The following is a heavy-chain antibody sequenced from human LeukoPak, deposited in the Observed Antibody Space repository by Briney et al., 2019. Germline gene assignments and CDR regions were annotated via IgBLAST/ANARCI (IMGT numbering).Heavy chain of an antibody. CDR3: ARFRSGTWYFDY. V-gene: IGHV4-59*01. CDR2: IYYSGST. Sequence: SETLSLTCTVSGGSISSNYWSWIRQPPGKGLEWIGYIYYSGSTNYNPSLKSRVTISVDTSKNQFSLKLSSVTAADTTVYYCARFRSGTWYFDYWGQGTLVTASS. CDR1: GGSISSNY. D-gene: IGHD3-10*01. J-gene: IGHJ4*02.